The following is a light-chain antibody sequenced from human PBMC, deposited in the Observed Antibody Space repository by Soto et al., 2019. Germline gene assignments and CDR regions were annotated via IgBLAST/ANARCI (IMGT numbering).Light chain of an antibody. J-gene: IGLJ2*01. CDR2: DVS. CDR1: SSDVGSYNY. V-gene: IGLV2-11*01. Sequence: QSALTQPRSVSGSPGQSVAISCTGTSSDVGSYNYVSWYQQHPGRAPKLMIYDVSERPSGVPDRFSASKSGYTASLTISGLQAEDEADYYCSSSAGSKMVIFGGGTKLTVL. CDR3: SSSAGSKMVI.